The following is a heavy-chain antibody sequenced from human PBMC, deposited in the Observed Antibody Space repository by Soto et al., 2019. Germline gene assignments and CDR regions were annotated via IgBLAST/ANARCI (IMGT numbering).Heavy chain of an antibody. CDR3: AKRRNVFRFLEWSSGTEV. CDR2: LSYDESNK. CDR1: GFTFSSYG. V-gene: IGHV3-30*18. J-gene: IGHJ6*02. Sequence: PGGSLRLSCAASGFTFSSYGMHWVRQAPGQGLEWVAFLSYDESNKYYADSVKGRFTISRDNSRTTPYLQMNSLRTEDTAVYFCAKRRNVFRFLEWSSGTEVWGHGTTVTVSS. D-gene: IGHD3-3*01.